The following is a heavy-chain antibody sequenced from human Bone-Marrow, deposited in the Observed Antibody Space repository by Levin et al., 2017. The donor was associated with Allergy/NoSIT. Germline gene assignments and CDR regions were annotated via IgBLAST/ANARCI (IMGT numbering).Heavy chain of an antibody. CDR1: GFTFRSYA. Sequence: GGSLRLSCAASGFTFRSYAMTWVRQAPGTGLEWVSAICGSNNTTSYADSVKGRFTISRDNSKNTLYLQMNSRRADETAVYYCAILRRTAMTSYYIDPWGQGTLVTVSS. D-gene: IGHD5-18*01. CDR2: ICGSNNTT. J-gene: IGHJ5*02. CDR3: AILRRTAMTSYYIDP. V-gene: IGHV3-23*01.